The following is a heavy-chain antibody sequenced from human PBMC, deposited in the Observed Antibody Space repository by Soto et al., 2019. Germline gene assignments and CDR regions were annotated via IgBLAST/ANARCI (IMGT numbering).Heavy chain of an antibody. CDR1: GFTFSSYG. CDR3: ARDDVTGTTDY. V-gene: IGHV3-33*01. D-gene: IGHD1-20*01. J-gene: IGHJ4*02. Sequence: QVQLVESGGGVVQPGRSLRLSCAASGFTFSSYGMHWVRQAPGKGLEWVAVIWYDGSNKYYADSVKGRFTISRDNSKNTLYLQMNSLRAEDTAVYYCARDDVTGTTDYWGQGTLVTVSS. CDR2: IWYDGSNK.